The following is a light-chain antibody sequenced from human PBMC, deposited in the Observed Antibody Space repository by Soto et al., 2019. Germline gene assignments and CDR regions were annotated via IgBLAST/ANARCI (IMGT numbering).Light chain of an antibody. CDR1: QSVSNNY. J-gene: IGKJ4*01. CDR2: GAS. Sequence: EIVLTQSPGTLSLSQGERATLSCRASQSVSNNYLAWYQQKPGQAPRLLIYGASNRATGIPARFSGSGSGTDFTLTISRLEPKDFAVYYCQQYGSSSLTFGGGSKVDIK. V-gene: IGKV3-20*01. CDR3: QQYGSSSLT.